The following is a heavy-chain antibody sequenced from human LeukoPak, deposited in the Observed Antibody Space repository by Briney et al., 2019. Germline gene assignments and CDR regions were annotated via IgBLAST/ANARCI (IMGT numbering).Heavy chain of an antibody. J-gene: IGHJ3*02. CDR1: GFTFDDYA. V-gene: IGHV3-9*01. CDR3: ARRYCSSTSCYCAFDI. Sequence: PGGSLRLSCAASGFTFDDYAMHWVRQAPGKGLEWVSGISWNSGSIGYADSVKGRFTISRDNAKNSLYLQMNSLRAEDTALYYCARRYCSSTSCYCAFDIWGQGTMVTVSS. D-gene: IGHD2-2*01. CDR2: ISWNSGSI.